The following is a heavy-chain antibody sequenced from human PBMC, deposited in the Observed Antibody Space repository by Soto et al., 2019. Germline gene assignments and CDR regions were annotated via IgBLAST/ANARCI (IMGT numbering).Heavy chain of an antibody. D-gene: IGHD2-21*02. V-gene: IGHV3-15*01. J-gene: IGHJ4*02. CDR1: GFSFPDAW. CDR3: SAILPVTAAHTFAY. Sequence: LRLSCTVSGFSFPDAWMGWVRQAPGKGLEWVARIKTRSDNETTDYAAPVKGRLTISRDDSIDTLYLQMSSLKTEDTAVYFCSAILPVTAAHTFAYWGQGTMVTVS. CDR2: IKTRSDNETT.